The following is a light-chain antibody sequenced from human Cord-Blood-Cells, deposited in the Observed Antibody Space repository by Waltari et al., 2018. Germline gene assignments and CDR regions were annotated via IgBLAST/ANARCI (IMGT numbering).Light chain of an antibody. V-gene: IGKV1-33*01. Sequence: DIQMTQSPSSLSASVGDRVTITCQASQDISNYLNWYQQKPGKAPKLLIYNASNLETGVQSRFSGSGSGTDFTFTISSLQPEDIATYYCQQYDNLIFTFGPGTKVDIK. J-gene: IGKJ3*01. CDR1: QDISNY. CDR2: NAS. CDR3: QQYDNLIFT.